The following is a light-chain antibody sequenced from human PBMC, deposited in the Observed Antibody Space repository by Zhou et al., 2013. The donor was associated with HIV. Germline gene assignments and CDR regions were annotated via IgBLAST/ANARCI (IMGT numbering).Light chain of an antibody. CDR2: AAS. CDR3: QQSYSTPFT. V-gene: IGKV1-39*01. J-gene: IGKJ3*01. CDR1: QNINTY. Sequence: DIQMTQSPSSLSASVGDRVTITCRASQNINTYLSWYQQKPGKAPHLLIYAASILQSGVPSRFSGSASGTDFTLTISSLQPEDFATYYCQQSYSTPFTFGPGTRVDIK.